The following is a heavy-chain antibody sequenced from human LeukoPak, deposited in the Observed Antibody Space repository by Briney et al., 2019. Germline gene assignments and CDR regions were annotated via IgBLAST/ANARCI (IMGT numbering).Heavy chain of an antibody. CDR2: GFYSGST. CDR1: GGSIRSIDSY. V-gene: IGHV4-39*07. CDR3: ARVRYCSGGSCYRSAFDI. J-gene: IGHJ3*02. D-gene: IGHD2-15*01. Sequence: SETLSLTCTVSGGSIRSIDSYWGWIRQPPGKGLEWIGSGFYSGSTYYNPSLKSRVTISVDTSKNQFSLKLSSVTAADAAVYYCARVRYCSGGSCYRSAFDIWGQGTMVTVSS.